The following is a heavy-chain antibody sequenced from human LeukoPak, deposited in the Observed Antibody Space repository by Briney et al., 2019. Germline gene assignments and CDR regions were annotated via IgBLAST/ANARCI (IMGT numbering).Heavy chain of an antibody. CDR2: ISWNSGSI. CDR1: GFTFDDYA. V-gene: IGHV3-9*01. CDR3: AKDDGGSFDY. J-gene: IGHJ4*02. Sequence: GRSLRLSCAASGFTFDDYAMHWVRQAPGKGLEWVSGISWNSGSIGYADSVKGRFTISRDNAKNSLYLQMNSLRAEDTALYYCAKDDGGSFDYWGQGTLVTASS.